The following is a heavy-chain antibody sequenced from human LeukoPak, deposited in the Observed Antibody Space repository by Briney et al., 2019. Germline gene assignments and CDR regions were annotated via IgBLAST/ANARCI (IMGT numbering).Heavy chain of an antibody. CDR1: GFSFSSYA. CDR2: ITGSGDST. D-gene: IGHD6-19*01. J-gene: IGHJ4*02. CDR3: AKAPYSGGWRDFDS. Sequence: GGSLRLSCAASGFSFSSYAMNWVRQAPGEGLEWVSAITGSGDSTYYADSVKGWFTISRDNSKYTLYLQMNSLRAEDTAVYYCAKAPYSGGWRDFDSWGQGTLVTVSS. V-gene: IGHV3-23*01.